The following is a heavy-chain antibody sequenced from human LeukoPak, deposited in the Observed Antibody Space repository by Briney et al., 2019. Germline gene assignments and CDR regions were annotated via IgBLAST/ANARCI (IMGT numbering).Heavy chain of an antibody. Sequence: GASVKVSCKASGYTFTGYYMHWVRQAPGQGLEWMGWINPNSGGTNYAQKFQGRVTMTRDTSISTAYMELSRLRSDDAAVYYCAPAQLSGGYTLLVVWGQGTTVTVSS. D-gene: IGHD5-18*01. J-gene: IGHJ6*02. CDR3: APAQLSGGYTLLVV. V-gene: IGHV1-2*02. CDR2: INPNSGGT. CDR1: GYTFTGYY.